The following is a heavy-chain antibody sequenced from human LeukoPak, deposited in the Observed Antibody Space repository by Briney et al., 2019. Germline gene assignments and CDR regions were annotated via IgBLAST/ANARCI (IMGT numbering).Heavy chain of an antibody. CDR3: ARDRMVMGVIDY. Sequence: TGGSLRLSCAASGFTFSTYEMNWVRQAPGKGLEWVSYISNSGSTIYYADSVKGRFTISRDNAKNSLYLQMNSLRAEDTAVYYCARDRMVMGVIDYWGQGTLVTVSS. CDR2: ISNSGSTI. J-gene: IGHJ4*02. CDR1: GFTFSTYE. D-gene: IGHD5-18*01. V-gene: IGHV3-48*03.